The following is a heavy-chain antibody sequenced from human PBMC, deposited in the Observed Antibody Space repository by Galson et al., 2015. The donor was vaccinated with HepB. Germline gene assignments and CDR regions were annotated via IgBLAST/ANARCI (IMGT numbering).Heavy chain of an antibody. CDR2: ISAYNGNT. D-gene: IGHD3-22*01. V-gene: IGHV1-18*04. J-gene: IGHJ4*02. Sequence: SVKVSCKASGYTFTNYGITWVRQAPGQGLEWMGRISAYNGNTNYAQKLQGRVTMTTDTSTSTAYMELRSLRSDDTAVYCCARDYDSSGYYPWYFDYWGQGTLVTVSS. CDR1: GYTFTNYG. CDR3: ARDYDSSGYYPWYFDY.